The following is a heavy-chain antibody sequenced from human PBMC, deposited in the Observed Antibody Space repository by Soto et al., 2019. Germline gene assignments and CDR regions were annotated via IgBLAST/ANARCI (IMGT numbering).Heavy chain of an antibody. Sequence: TLSLTCTVSGGSISGYYWSWIRQPPGKGLEWIGYIYYSGSSNYNPSPKSRVTIPLDTSKNQFSLRLRSVTAADTAVYYCARARYDSSGYYYFDYWGQGTLVTVSS. CDR3: ARARYDSSGYYYFDY. CDR1: GGSISGYY. D-gene: IGHD3-22*01. V-gene: IGHV4-59*01. J-gene: IGHJ4*02. CDR2: IYYSGSS.